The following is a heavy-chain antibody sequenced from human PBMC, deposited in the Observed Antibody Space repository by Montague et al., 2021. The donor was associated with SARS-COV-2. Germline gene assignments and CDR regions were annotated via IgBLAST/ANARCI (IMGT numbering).Heavy chain of an antibody. CDR1: SGSIISSGYY. V-gene: IGHV4-39*02. D-gene: IGHD3-10*01. J-gene: IGHJ4*02. CDR2: IYYSGTT. Sequence: SETLSLTCSVSSGSIISSGYYWGWIRQPPGKELEWIGNIYYSGTTXYNPSLQSRGTISVDTSKNHLSLRLSSVTAADTAVYFCARGMIRGVTTPCDYWGQGSQVTVSS. CDR3: ARGMIRGVTTPCDY.